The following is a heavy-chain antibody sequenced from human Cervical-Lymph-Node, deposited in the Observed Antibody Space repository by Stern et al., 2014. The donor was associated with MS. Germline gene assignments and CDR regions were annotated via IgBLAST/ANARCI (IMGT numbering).Heavy chain of an antibody. CDR3: ARGSGDWAHSWFDP. D-gene: IGHD2-21*02. J-gene: IGHJ5*02. CDR1: GGSISRGGTY. CDR2: IYYSGIS. Sequence: VQMVESGPGLVKPSQTLSLTCTVSGGSISRGGTYWTWIRENQGKGLEWIGHIYYSGISFYNPSLKSRVMISLDTSTSQFSLKLNSVTAADTAVYYCARGSGDWAHSWFDPWGQGTLVTVSS. V-gene: IGHV4-31*03.